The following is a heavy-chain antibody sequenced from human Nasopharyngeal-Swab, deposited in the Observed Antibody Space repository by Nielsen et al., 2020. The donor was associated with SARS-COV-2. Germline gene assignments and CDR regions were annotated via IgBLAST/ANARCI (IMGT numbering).Heavy chain of an antibody. CDR2: ISWYSGSI. CDR1: GFTFDDYA. V-gene: IGHV3-9*01. D-gene: IGHD6-19*01. J-gene: IGHJ6*02. Sequence: SLKISCAASGFTFDDYAMHWVRPAPGKGLEWVSGISWYSGSIGYADSVKGRFTISRDNAKNSLYLQMNSLRAEDTALYYCASLPAAVGGYSGMDVWGQGTTVTVSS. CDR3: ASLPAAVGGYSGMDV.